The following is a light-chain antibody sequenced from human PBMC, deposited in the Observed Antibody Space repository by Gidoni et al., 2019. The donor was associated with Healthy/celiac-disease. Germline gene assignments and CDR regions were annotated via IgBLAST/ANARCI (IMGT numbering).Light chain of an antibody. V-gene: IGLV3-9*01. CDR1: NSGRHN. CDR3: QVLDSSFWV. J-gene: IGLJ3*02. CDR2: RDS. Sequence: SYEMTQPLSVAVALGRTARITCGGNNSGRHNVPWYQQKPGQAPVLVMDRDSNRPSVIPERFSGSTSGITATLTIGRAQAWFEADYYCQVLDSSFWVFGGGTKLTVL.